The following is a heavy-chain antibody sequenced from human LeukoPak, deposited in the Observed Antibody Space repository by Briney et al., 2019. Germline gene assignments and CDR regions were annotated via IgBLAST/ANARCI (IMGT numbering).Heavy chain of an antibody. Sequence: SVKVSCKASGGTFSSYAISWVRQAPGQGLEWMGRIIPIFGTANYTQKFQGRVTITTDESTSTAYMELSSLRSEDTAVYYCARGGPTAAVYYYYMDVWGKGTTVTVSS. D-gene: IGHD6-13*01. J-gene: IGHJ6*03. V-gene: IGHV1-69*05. CDR2: IIPIFGTA. CDR1: GGTFSSYA. CDR3: ARGGPTAAVYYYYMDV.